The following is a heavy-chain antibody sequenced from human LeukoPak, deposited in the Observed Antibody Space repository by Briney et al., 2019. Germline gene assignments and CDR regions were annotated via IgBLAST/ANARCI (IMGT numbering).Heavy chain of an antibody. V-gene: IGHV3-66*02. CDR1: GFTVSSNY. D-gene: IGHD4-17*01. CDR3: ARGYYDYGDYFDY. CDR2: IYSGGST. Sequence: GGSLRLSCAASGFTVSSNYMSWVRQAPGKGLEWVSVIYSGGSTYYADSVKGRFTISRDNSKNTLYLQMNSLRAEDTAVYYCARGYYDYGDYFDYWGQGTLVTVSS. J-gene: IGHJ4*02.